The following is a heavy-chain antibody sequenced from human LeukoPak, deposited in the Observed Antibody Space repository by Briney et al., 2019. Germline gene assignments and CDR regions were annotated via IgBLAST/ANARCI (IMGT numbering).Heavy chain of an antibody. CDR2: ISSSNSYI. V-gene: IGHV3-21*01. CDR1: GFTFSSYS. Sequence: GGSLRLSCAASGFTFSSYSMNWVRQAPGKGLEWVSSISSSNSYIYYADSVKGRFTISRDNAKNSLYLQMNSLRAEDTAVYYCAGDSSGYYNYYYMDVWGKGTTVTISS. D-gene: IGHD3-22*01. J-gene: IGHJ6*03. CDR3: AGDSSGYYNYYYMDV.